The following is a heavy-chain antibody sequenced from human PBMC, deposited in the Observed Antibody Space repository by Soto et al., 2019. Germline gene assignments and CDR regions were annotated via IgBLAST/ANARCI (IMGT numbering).Heavy chain of an antibody. CDR1: GYSFTSYW. Sequence: GESLKISCKGSGYSFTSYWIGWVRQMPGKGLEWMGIIYPGDSDTRYSPSFQGQVTISADKSISTAYLQWSSLKASDTAMYYCARHAEVNPGDPHFDYWGQGTLVTVSS. V-gene: IGHV5-51*01. D-gene: IGHD2-21*01. J-gene: IGHJ4*02. CDR3: ARHAEVNPGDPHFDY. CDR2: IYPGDSDT.